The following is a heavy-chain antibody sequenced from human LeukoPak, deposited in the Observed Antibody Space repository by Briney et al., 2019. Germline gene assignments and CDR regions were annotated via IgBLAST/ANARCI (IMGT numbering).Heavy chain of an antibody. CDR1: GFTFSSYA. V-gene: IGHV3-30-3*01. CDR3: ARDGTRVWAWDY. Sequence: GGSLRLSCAASGFTFSSYAMHWVRQAPGKGLEWVAVISYDGSNKYYADSVKGRFTISRDNSKNTLYLQMNSLRAEDTAVYYCARDGTRVWAWDYWGQGTLVTVSS. D-gene: IGHD1-26*01. CDR2: ISYDGSNK. J-gene: IGHJ4*02.